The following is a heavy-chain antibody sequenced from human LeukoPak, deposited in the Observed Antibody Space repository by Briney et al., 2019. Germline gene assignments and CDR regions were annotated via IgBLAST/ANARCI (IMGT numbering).Heavy chain of an antibody. Sequence: ASVKVSCKASGYTFTNYYMHWVRQAPGEGLEWMGIINPTGGSTSYAQKFQGRVTMTRDTSTSTVYMELSSLRSEDTAVYYCASREQQRVQDAFDIWGQGTMVTVSS. D-gene: IGHD6-13*01. CDR3: ASREQQRVQDAFDI. V-gene: IGHV1-46*01. J-gene: IGHJ3*02. CDR1: GYTFTNYY. CDR2: INPTGGST.